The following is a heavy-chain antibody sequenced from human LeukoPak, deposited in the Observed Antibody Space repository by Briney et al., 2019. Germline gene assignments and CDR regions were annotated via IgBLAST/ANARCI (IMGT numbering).Heavy chain of an antibody. CDR3: ASSIFGVVYYYYGMDV. D-gene: IGHD3-3*01. CDR2: INPNSGGT. CDR1: GYTFTGYY. J-gene: IGHJ6*02. Sequence: AAVKDSCKASGYTFTGYYMHWVGQAPGQGLEWMGWINPNSGGTNYAQKFQGRVTMTRNTSISTAYMELSSLRSEDTAVYYCASSIFGVVYYYYGMDVWGQGTTVTVSS. V-gene: IGHV1-2*02.